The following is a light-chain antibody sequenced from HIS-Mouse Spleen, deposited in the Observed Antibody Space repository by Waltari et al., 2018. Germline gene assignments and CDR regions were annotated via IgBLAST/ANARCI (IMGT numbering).Light chain of an antibody. Sequence: QSALTQPASVSGSPGQSITLSCTGTSSDVGSYNIVSWYQQHPGKAPKLMIYEGSKRPSGVSNRFSGSKSGNTASLTISGLQAEDEADYYCSSYTSSSTYVFGTGTKVTVL. CDR2: EGS. V-gene: IGLV2-14*02. CDR3: SSYTSSSTYV. CDR1: SSDVGSYNI. J-gene: IGLJ1*01.